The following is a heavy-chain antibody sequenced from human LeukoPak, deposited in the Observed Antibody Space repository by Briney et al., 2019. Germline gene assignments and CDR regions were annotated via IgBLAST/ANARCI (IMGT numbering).Heavy chain of an antibody. J-gene: IGHJ4*02. Sequence: PSETLSLTCTVSGGSISSGGYYWSWIRQHPGKGLEWIGYIYYSGTTYYNPSLKSRVTISVDTSKNQFSLKLSSVTAADTALYYCARVPAAIGYSSSSGGFDYWGQGTLVTVSS. V-gene: IGHV4-31*03. CDR2: IYYSGTT. D-gene: IGHD6-6*01. CDR3: ARVPAAIGYSSSSGGFDY. CDR1: GGSISSGGYY.